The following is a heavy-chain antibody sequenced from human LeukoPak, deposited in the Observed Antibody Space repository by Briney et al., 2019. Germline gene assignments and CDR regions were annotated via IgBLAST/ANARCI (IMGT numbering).Heavy chain of an antibody. V-gene: IGHV3-23*01. D-gene: IGHD1-1*01. Sequence: PGGSLRLSCAASGFTVINNYMTWVRQAPGMGLEWLSYVSGSGGATYYAASVKGRFTISRDNSKNTVYLQMGSLRAEDTAVYYCAKNRGGTYKYYMDVWGNGTTVTVSS. CDR1: GFTVINNY. CDR2: VSGSGGAT. J-gene: IGHJ6*03. CDR3: AKNRGGTYKYYMDV.